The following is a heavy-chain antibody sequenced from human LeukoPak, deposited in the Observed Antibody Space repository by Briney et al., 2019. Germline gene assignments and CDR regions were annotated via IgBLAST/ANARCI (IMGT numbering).Heavy chain of an antibody. CDR2: ISGSGGST. D-gene: IGHD3-22*01. V-gene: IGHV3-23*01. J-gene: IGHJ5*02. CDR3: AKMETYYYDSSGYYST. CDR1: GFTFSSYA. Sequence: GGSLRLSCAASGFTFSSYAMSWVRQAPGKGLEWVSAISGSGGSTYYADSVKGRFTISRDNSKNTLYLQMNSLRAEDTAVYYCAKMETYYYDSSGYYSTWGQGTLVTVSS.